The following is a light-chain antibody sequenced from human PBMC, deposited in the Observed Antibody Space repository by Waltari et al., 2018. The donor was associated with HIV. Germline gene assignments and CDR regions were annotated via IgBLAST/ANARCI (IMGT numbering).Light chain of an antibody. CDR2: WAS. J-gene: IGKJ2*01. Sequence: DIIMTQSPDSLAVSLGERVTLTCKSSRKILYSSNDKDFLSWYQQRPGQRPKLLIYWASIRAAGVPDRFSGSGSGTEFTLAINNLQAEDVAIYYCQQYYSSPYTFGPGTKLEI. V-gene: IGKV4-1*01. CDR3: QQYYSSPYT. CDR1: RKILYSSNDKDF.